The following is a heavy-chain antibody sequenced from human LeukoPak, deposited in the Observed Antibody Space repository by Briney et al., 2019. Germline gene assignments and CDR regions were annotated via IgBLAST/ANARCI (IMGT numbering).Heavy chain of an antibody. V-gene: IGHV4-34*01. D-gene: IGHD2-21*02. CDR3: ARKAYCGGDCYSFDY. Sequence: SETLSLTCAVYGGSFSGYYWSWIRQPPGKGLEWIGEINHSGSTNYNTSLKSRVTISLDTSKNQFSLKLSSVTAADTAVYYCARKAYCGGDCYSFDYWGQGTLVTVSS. CDR2: INHSGST. J-gene: IGHJ4*02. CDR1: GGSFSGYY.